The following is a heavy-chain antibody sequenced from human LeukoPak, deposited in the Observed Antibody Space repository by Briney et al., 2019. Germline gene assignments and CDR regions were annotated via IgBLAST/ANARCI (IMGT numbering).Heavy chain of an antibody. CDR2: INPSGGST. D-gene: IGHD5-18*01. Sequence: ASVKVSCKASGYTFTSYYMHWVRQAPGQGLEWMGIINPSGGSTSYAQKFQGRVTMTRDTSTSTVYMELSSLRSEDTAVYYCATHGYSYGCYYYYGMDVWGQGTTVTVSS. J-gene: IGHJ6*02. CDR1: GYTFTSYY. V-gene: IGHV1-46*01. CDR3: ATHGYSYGCYYYYGMDV.